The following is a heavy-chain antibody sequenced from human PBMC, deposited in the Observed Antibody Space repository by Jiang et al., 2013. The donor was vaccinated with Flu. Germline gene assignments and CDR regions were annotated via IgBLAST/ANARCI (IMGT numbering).Heavy chain of an antibody. Sequence: GGSLKLSCAASGFTFSSYAMSWVRQAPGKGLEWVSAISGSGGSTYYADSVKGRFTISRDNSKNTLYLQMNSLRAEDTAVYYCAKGGYYDYVWGSYRHFDYWGQGTPGHRLL. CDR1: GFTFSSYA. CDR2: ISGSGGST. D-gene: IGHD3-16*02. J-gene: IGHJ4*02. CDR3: AKGGYYDYVWGSYRHFDY. V-gene: IGHV3-23*01.